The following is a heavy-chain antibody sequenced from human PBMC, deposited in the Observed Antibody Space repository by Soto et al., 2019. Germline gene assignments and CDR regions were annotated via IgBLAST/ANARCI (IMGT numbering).Heavy chain of an antibody. CDR1: GFTFTSSA. V-gene: IGHV1-58*02. CDR2: IVVGSGNT. D-gene: IGHD6-19*01. Sequence: ASVKVSCKASGFTFTSSAMQWVRQARGQRLEWIGWIVVGSGNTNYAQKFQERVTITRDMSTSTAYMELSSLRSEDTAVYYCAADSRWSIAVAGTGWGYYYYYMDVWGKGTTVTVSS. J-gene: IGHJ6*03. CDR3: AADSRWSIAVAGTGWGYYYYYMDV.